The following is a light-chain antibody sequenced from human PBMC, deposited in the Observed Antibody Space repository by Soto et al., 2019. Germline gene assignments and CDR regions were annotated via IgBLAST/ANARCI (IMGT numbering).Light chain of an antibody. CDR3: QQYGSSPFT. CDR1: QSVSSSY. CDR2: GAS. J-gene: IGKJ3*01. V-gene: IGKV3-20*01. Sequence: EIVLTHSPGTLSLSPGERATLSCRASQSVSSSYLAWYQQKPGQAPRLLIYGASSRATGIPDRFSGSGSGTDFTLTISRLEPEDFAVYYCQQYGSSPFTFGPGTKVDXK.